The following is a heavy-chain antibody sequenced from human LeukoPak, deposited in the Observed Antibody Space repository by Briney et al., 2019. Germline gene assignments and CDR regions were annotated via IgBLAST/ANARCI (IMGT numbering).Heavy chain of an antibody. J-gene: IGHJ3*02. CDR2: IYYSGST. Sequence: SETLSLTCTVSGGSISSSNYYWGWIRQPPGKGLEWIGSIYYSGSTYYSPSLKSRVTISVDTSKNQFSLKLSSVTAADTAVYYCARSGAQVGATPNDAFDIWGQGTMVTVSS. CDR1: GGSISSSNYY. CDR3: ARSGAQVGATPNDAFDI. V-gene: IGHV4-39*07. D-gene: IGHD1-26*01.